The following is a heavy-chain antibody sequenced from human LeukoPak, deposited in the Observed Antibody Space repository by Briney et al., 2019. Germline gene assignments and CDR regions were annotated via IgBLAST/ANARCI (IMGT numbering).Heavy chain of an antibody. CDR1: GFTFSSYE. CDR3: AELGITMIGGV. D-gene: IGHD3-10*02. Sequence: GGSLRLSCAAPGFTFSSYEMNWVRQAPGKGLEWVSYISSSGSTIYYADSVKGRFTISRDNAKNSLYLQMNSLRAEDTAVYYCAELGITMIGGVWGRGTTVTISS. J-gene: IGHJ6*04. V-gene: IGHV3-48*03. CDR2: ISSSGSTI.